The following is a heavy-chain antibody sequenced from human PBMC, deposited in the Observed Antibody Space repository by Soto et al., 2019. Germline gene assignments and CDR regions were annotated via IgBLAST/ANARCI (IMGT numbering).Heavy chain of an antibody. CDR2: ISSSSSTI. Sequence: EVQLVESGGGLVQPGGSLRLSCAASGFTFSSYSMNWVRQAPGKGLEWVSYISSSSSTIYYADSVKGRFTISRDNAKNSLYLKMSSLRAEDTAVYYCARRDIVVVPAVRGHYYYYYMDVWGKGTTVTVSS. V-gene: IGHV3-48*01. D-gene: IGHD2-2*01. CDR3: ARRDIVVVPAVRGHYYYYYMDV. J-gene: IGHJ6*03. CDR1: GFTFSSYS.